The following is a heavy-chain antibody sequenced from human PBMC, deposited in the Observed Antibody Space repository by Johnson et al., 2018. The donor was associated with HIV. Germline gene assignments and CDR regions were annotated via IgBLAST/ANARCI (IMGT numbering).Heavy chain of an antibody. Sequence: QVQLVESGGGVVRPGGSLRLSCAASGFTFDDYAMHWVRQAPGKGLEWVAGVTYDGSNKYYADSVKGRFTISRDNSKNTLYLQMNSLRAEDTAVFYCARAIVVDDDAFDIWGQGTMVTVSS. J-gene: IGHJ3*02. CDR1: GFTFDDYA. CDR2: VTYDGSNK. V-gene: IGHV3-30*04. D-gene: IGHD3-22*01. CDR3: ARAIVVDDDAFDI.